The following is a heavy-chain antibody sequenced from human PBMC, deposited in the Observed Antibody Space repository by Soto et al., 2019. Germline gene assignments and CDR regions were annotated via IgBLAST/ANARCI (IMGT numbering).Heavy chain of an antibody. D-gene: IGHD3-10*01. CDR3: ARGTAVRGLIRRTYNWFDP. J-gene: IGHJ5*02. V-gene: IGHV4-34*01. Sequence: QVQLQQWGAELLKPSETLSLTCAVYGGSFSGSYWSRIRQPPGKELECIGEVNHRGITTDTNYNPSLKSRVTISADTSKNQFSLKLSSVTAADTAVYYCARGTAVRGLIRRTYNWFDPWGQGTLVTVSS. CDR1: GGSFSGSY. CDR2: VNHRGITTDT.